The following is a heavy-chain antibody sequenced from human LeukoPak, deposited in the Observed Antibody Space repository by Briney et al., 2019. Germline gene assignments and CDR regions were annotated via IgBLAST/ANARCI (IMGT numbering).Heavy chain of an antibody. CDR2: IYPSGST. V-gene: IGHV4-4*07. Sequence: TSETLSLTCTVSGGSISGYYWSWIRQPAGKGLEWIGRIYPSGSTNYNPSLKSRVTMLIDTSKDQFSLNLSSVAAADTAVYYCARISGSSLDYWGQGTLVTVSS. CDR1: GGSISGYY. CDR3: ARISGSSLDY. J-gene: IGHJ4*02. D-gene: IGHD6-13*01.